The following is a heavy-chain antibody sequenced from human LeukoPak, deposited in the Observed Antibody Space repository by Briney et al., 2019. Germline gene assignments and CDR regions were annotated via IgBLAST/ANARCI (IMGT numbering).Heavy chain of an antibody. D-gene: IGHD4-23*01. Sequence: SETLSLTCTVSGGSINSYYWSWIRQPAAKGREGIGRIYSSGSTNYNPSVTRRVSMSVDTSKNQLSLKLTSVTAADTAVYYCARGGKATVVTMWGQGILVTVSS. CDR1: GGSINSYY. CDR2: IYSSGST. CDR3: ARGGKATVVTM. J-gene: IGHJ4*02. V-gene: IGHV4-4*07.